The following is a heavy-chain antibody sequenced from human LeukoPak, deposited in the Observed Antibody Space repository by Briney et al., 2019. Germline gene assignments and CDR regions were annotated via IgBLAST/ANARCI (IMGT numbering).Heavy chain of an antibody. CDR3: AKGVVGATTANFDY. Sequence: GGSLRLSCAASGFTFSSYWMTWVRQAPGKGLEWVANIKQDGSEKYYVDSVKGRFTISRDNAKNSLYLQMNSLRAEDTALHYCAKGVVGATTANFDYWGQGTLVTVSS. V-gene: IGHV3-7*03. J-gene: IGHJ4*02. D-gene: IGHD1-26*01. CDR1: GFTFSSYW. CDR2: IKQDGSEK.